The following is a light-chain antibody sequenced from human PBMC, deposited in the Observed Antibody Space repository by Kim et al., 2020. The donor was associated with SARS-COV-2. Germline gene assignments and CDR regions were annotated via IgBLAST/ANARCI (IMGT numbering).Light chain of an antibody. CDR3: CSYTGSYTFI. V-gene: IGLV2-11*01. CDR2: DVT. Sequence: SVTIACSGTGSDVGYYNYVSWYQHHPGKAPRLIIYDVTKRPSGVPDRFSGSKSDNTASLTISGLQAEDEGDYYCCSYTGSYTFIFGGGTQLTVL. J-gene: IGLJ2*01. CDR1: GSDVGYYNY.